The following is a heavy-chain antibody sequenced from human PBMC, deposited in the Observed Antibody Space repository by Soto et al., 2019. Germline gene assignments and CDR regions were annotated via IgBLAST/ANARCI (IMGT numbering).Heavy chain of an antibody. CDR1: GLTFSNYA. J-gene: IGHJ4*02. V-gene: IGHV3-23*01. CDR2: MSGSSSTT. D-gene: IGHD1-7*01. Sequence: PGWSVRLSCATSGLTFSNYARSWVRQAPGGGLEWVSSMSGSSSTTYYADSVRGRFTISRDRSKNTLYLQMSSLRAEDTALYYCAKNQERELPRVIDFWGQGTLVTVSS. CDR3: AKNQERELPRVIDF.